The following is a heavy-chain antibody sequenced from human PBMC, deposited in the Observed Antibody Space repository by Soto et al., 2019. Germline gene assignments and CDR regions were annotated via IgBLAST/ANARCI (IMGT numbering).Heavy chain of an antibody. CDR1: GFTFSSYS. D-gene: IGHD4-17*01. J-gene: IGHJ5*02. CDR2: ISSSSSYI. V-gene: IGHV3-21*01. Sequence: EVQLVESGGGLVKPGGSLRLSCAASGFTFSSYSKNWVRQAPGKGLEWVSSISSSSSYIYYADSVKGRFTISRDNAKNSLYLQMNSLRAEDTAVYYCARDPDYGDYYNWFDPWGQGTLVTVSS. CDR3: ARDPDYGDYYNWFDP.